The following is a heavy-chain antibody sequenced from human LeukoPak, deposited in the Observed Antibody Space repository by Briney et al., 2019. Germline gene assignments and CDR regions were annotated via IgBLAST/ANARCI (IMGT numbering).Heavy chain of an antibody. J-gene: IGHJ4*02. V-gene: IGHV3-21*01. Sequence: GGSLRLSCVASGFTFSSYSMNWVRQAPGKGLEWVSSISSSSYIYYADSVKGRFTISRDNAKNSLYLQMNSLRAEDTAVYYCARDTGTCWGQGTLVTVSS. CDR2: ISSSSYI. CDR3: ARDTGTC. D-gene: IGHD2-8*02. CDR1: GFTFSSYS.